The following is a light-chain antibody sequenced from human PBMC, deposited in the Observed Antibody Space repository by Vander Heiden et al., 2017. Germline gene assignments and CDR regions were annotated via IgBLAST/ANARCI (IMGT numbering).Light chain of an antibody. J-gene: IGKJ3*01. CDR2: DAS. CDR3: QQRSNWPPLFT. Sequence: EIVLTQSPATLSLSRGERATLSCRASQSVSSYLAWYQQKPGQAPRLLIYDASNRATGIPARFSGSGSGTDFTLTISSLEPEDFAVYYCQQRSNWPPLFTFGHGTKVDIK. CDR1: QSVSSY. V-gene: IGKV3-11*01.